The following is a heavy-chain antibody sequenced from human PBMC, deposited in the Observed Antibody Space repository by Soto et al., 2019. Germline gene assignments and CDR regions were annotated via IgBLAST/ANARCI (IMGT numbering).Heavy chain of an antibody. CDR1: GFTFSGSA. J-gene: IGHJ4*02. V-gene: IGHV3-73*02. CDR2: IKARSYNYAT. Sequence: EVQLVESGGGLVQPGGSVIISCAASGFTFSGSARHWVRQASGKGLEWVGRIKARSYNYATAYTASLKGRFTISRDDSKNTAYLQMNSLKTEDTAVYFCSRLWAGGDDRDSPPYYLDYWGQGTLVTVSS. D-gene: IGHD3-16*01. CDR3: SRLWAGGDDRDSPPYYLDY.